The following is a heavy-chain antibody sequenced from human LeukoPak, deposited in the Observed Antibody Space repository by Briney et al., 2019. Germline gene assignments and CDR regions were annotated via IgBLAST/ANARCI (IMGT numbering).Heavy chain of an antibody. D-gene: IGHD3-3*01. CDR1: GFTFSSYA. Sequence: GSLRLSCAASGFTFSSYAMSWVRQAPGKGLEWVSAISGSGDSTYYADSVKGRFTMSRDNSKNTLYLQMNSLRAEDTAVYYCVKDHHHGLTVCYFGYWGQGTLVTVSS. V-gene: IGHV3-23*01. CDR3: VKDHHHGLTVCYFGY. CDR2: ISGSGDST. J-gene: IGHJ4*02.